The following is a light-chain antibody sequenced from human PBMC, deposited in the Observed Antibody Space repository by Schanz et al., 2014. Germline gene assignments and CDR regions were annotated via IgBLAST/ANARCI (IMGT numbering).Light chain of an antibody. V-gene: IGKV3-11*01. CDR3: HQRSNWLWT. CDR2: GAS. CDR1: QSVRSN. Sequence: EIVLTQSPGTLSLSPEERATLSCRASQSVRSNLAWYQQRPGQAPRLLIYGASTRATGIPARFSGSGSGTDFTLTISSLEPEDFAVYYCHQRSNWLWTFGQGTKVEIK. J-gene: IGKJ1*01.